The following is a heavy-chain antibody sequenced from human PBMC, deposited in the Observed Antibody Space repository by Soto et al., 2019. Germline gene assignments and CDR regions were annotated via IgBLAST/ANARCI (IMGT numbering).Heavy chain of an antibody. D-gene: IGHD3-3*01. CDR1: GFPFSSYG. J-gene: IGHJ4*02. Sequence: PVGSLRLSCAASGFPFSSYGMHWVRQAPGKGLEWVAVIWYDGSNKYYVDSVKGRFTISRDNSKNTLYLQMNSLRAEDTAVYYCAGGSGRGYFDYWGQGTLVTVSS. V-gene: IGHV3-33*01. CDR3: AGGSGRGYFDY. CDR2: IWYDGSNK.